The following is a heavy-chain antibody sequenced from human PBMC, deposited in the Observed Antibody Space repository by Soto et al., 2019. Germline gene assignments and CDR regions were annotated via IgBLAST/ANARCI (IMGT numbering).Heavy chain of an antibody. CDR3: AMDHINGWKFDY. V-gene: IGHV3-7*04. J-gene: IGHJ4*02. D-gene: IGHD6-19*01. CDR2: IKQDGSEN. CDR1: GFTFSNYW. Sequence: EVQLVASGGGLVQPGGSLRLSCAASGFTFSNYWMSWVRQAPGKGLEWVANIKQDGSENYYVDSVKGRFTTSRDNTKNSFYLQMNSLRAEDTAVYYCAMDHINGWKFDYWGRGTLVTVSS.